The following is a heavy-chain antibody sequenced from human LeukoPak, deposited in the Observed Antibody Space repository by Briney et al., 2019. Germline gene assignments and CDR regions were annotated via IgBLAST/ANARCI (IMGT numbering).Heavy chain of an antibody. D-gene: IGHD6-19*01. CDR3: ANKEVAGLDY. Sequence: GGSLRLSCAASGFTFSSYAMSWVRQAPGKGLEWVSAISGSGGSTYYADSVKGRFTISRDNSKNTLYLQMDSLRAEDTAVYYCANKEVAGLDYWGQGTLVTVSS. V-gene: IGHV3-23*01. CDR1: GFTFSSYA. J-gene: IGHJ4*02. CDR2: ISGSGGST.